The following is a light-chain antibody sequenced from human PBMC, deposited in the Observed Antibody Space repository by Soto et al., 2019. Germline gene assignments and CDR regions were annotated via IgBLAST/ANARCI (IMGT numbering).Light chain of an antibody. Sequence: EIVLTQSPGTLSVSPGERATLSCRASQTVSSNNLAWYQQKPGQAPSLLLYGTSSSATGIPDRFSGSGSGTDFTLTISSLEPEDSAIYYCQQYVSWTFGQGTKVEI. J-gene: IGKJ1*01. V-gene: IGKV3-20*01. CDR2: GTS. CDR3: QQYVSWT. CDR1: QTVSSNN.